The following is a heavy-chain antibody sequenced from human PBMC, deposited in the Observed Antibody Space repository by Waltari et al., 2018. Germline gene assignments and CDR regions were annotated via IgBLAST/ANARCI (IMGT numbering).Heavy chain of an antibody. V-gene: IGHV1-69-2*01. CDR1: GDTFTDNH. Sequence: EAPLLQSRAELKKPGTPVKIPCKVSGDTFTDNHILWIQQPPGKGLQWMGLLDPEDGQAVYAEKFQGRVTMTADTSIHTAYMELTSLTSEDTAFYYCAAALGGGISASRPFHFWGQGTMITVSS. CDR3: AAALGGGISASRPFHF. CDR2: LDPEDGQA. D-gene: IGHD3-10*01. J-gene: IGHJ3*01.